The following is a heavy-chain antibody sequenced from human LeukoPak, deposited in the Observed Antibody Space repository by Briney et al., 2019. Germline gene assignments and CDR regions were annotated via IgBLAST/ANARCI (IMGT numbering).Heavy chain of an antibody. CDR3: ARVRYCGGDCYSMFDY. Sequence: SETLSLTCTVSGGSISGFYWSWIRQPPGKGLEWIGYVHYSGSTTYNPSLKSRVTISVDTSKNQFSLKLSSVTAADTAVYYCARVRYCGGDCYSMFDYWGQGTLVTVSS. J-gene: IGHJ4*02. V-gene: IGHV4-59*12. D-gene: IGHD2-21*02. CDR1: GGSISGFY. CDR2: VHYSGST.